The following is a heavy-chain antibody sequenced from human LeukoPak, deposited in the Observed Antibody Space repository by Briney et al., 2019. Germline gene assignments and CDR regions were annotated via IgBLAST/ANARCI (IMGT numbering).Heavy chain of an antibody. J-gene: IGHJ4*02. CDR1: GFTFSSYA. CDR3: AKEKSRSYGSGSYYYY. V-gene: IGHV3-23*01. D-gene: IGHD3-10*01. CDR2: ISGSGGST. Sequence: GGSLRLSCAASGFTFSSYAMSWVRQAPGKGLEWVSAISGSGGSTYYADSVKGRFIISRDNSKNTLYLQMNSLRAEDTAVYYCAKEKSRSYGSGSYYYYWGQGTLVTVSS.